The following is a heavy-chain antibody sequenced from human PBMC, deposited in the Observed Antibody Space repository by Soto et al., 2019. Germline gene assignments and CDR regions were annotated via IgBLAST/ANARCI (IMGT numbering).Heavy chain of an antibody. J-gene: IGHJ6*02. Sequence: SETLSLTCTVSGGSISSYYWSWIRQPPGKGLEWIGYIYYSGSTNYNPSLKSRVTISVDTSKNQYSLKLRSVTAADTAVYYCARERSSSWYDYYGMDVWGQGTTGTVS. CDR3: ARERSSSWYDYYGMDV. D-gene: IGHD6-13*01. CDR2: IYYSGST. V-gene: IGHV4-59*01. CDR1: GGSISSYY.